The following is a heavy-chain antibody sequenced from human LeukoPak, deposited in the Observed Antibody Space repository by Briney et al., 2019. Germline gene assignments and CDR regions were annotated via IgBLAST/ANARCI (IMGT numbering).Heavy chain of an antibody. CDR1: GYTFTGYY. V-gene: IGHV1-2*02. CDR2: INPNSGGT. Sequence: ASVKVSCKASGYTFTGYYMHWVRQAPGQGLEWMGWINPNSGGTNYAQKFQGRVTMTRDTSISTAYMELSRLRSDDTAVYYCGRVWYVSAEVSWFDPWGQGTLVTVSS. J-gene: IGHJ5*02. D-gene: IGHD3-10*02. CDR3: GRVWYVSAEVSWFDP.